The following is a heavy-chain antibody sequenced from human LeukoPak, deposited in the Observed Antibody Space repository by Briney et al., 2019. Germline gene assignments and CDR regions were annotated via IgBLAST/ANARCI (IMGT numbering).Heavy chain of an antibody. CDR2: VSGSGVGT. V-gene: IGHV3-23*01. CDR1: GFTFSSYA. J-gene: IGHJ5*02. Sequence: GGSLRLSCAASGFTFSSYAMSWVRQAPGKGLEWVAYVSGSGVGTYYADSVRGRFTISRDNSENTLYLQMNSLRAEDTAVNYCAKSGFRESERRSWFDPWGQGTLVTVSS. CDR3: AKSGFRESERRSWFDP. D-gene: IGHD1-1*01.